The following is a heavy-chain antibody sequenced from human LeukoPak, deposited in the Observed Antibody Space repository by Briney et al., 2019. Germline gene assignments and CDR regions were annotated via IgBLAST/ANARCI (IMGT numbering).Heavy chain of an antibody. V-gene: IGHV3-30*02. D-gene: IGHD2-2*02. CDR3: EKGYCSSTSCYTALGDY. J-gene: IGHJ4*02. CDR1: GFTFSSYG. Sequence: GGSLRLSCAASGFTFSSYGMHWVRQAPGKGLEWVAFIRYDGSNKYYADSVKGRFTISRDNSKNTLYLQMNSLRAADTAVYYCEKGYCSSTSCYTALGDYWGQGTLVTVSS. CDR2: IRYDGSNK.